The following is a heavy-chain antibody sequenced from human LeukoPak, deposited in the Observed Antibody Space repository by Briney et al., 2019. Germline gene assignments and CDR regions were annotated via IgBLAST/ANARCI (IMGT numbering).Heavy chain of an antibody. CDR3: ARGGVTTIAQYDY. D-gene: IGHD5-12*01. J-gene: IGHJ4*02. CDR1: GGSIISYF. Sequence: PSETLSLTCTVSGGSIISYFWSWIRQPPGKGPEWIGYIFDSGTTNYNPSTNYNPSLKSRVTVSLDTSKNHFSLKLSSVAAADTAVYFCARGGVTTIAQYDYWGQGILVTVSS. V-gene: IGHV4-59*01. CDR2: IFDSGTTNYNPST.